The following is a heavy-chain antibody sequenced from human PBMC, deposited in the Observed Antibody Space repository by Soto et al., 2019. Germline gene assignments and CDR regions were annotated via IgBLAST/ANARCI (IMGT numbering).Heavy chain of an antibody. V-gene: IGHV3-23*01. J-gene: IGHJ5*02. CDR3: AKDFSLWSGYHYFDP. CDR1: GFTFSSYA. CDR2: ISGSGGST. D-gene: IGHD3-3*01. Sequence: GGSLRLSCAASGFTFSSYAMSWVRQAPGKGLEWVSAISGSGGSTYYADSVKGRFTISRDNSKDTLYLQMNSLRAEDTAVYYCAKDFSLWSGYHYFDPWGQGTLVTVSS.